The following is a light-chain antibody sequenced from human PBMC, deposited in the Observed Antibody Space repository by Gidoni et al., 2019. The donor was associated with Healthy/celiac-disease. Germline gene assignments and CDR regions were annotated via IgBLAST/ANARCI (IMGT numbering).Light chain of an antibody. V-gene: IGKV1-33*01. CDR2: DAS. CDR1: QDISNY. Sequence: DIQMTQSPSSLSASVGDRVTITCQASQDISNYVNWYQQKPGKAPKLLIYDASNLETGVPSRFSGSGSGTDFTFTISSLQPEDIATYYCQQYDNLPPFGPGTKVDIK. J-gene: IGKJ3*01. CDR3: QQYDNLPP.